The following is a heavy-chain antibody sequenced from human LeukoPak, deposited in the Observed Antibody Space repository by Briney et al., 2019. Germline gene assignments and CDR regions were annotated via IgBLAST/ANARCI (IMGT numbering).Heavy chain of an antibody. J-gene: IGHJ4*02. CDR2: INHSGST. CDR1: GGSFSGYY. V-gene: IGHV4-34*01. Sequence: SETLSLTCAVYGGSFSGYYWSWIRQPPGKGLEWVGEINHSGSTNYNPSLKSRVTISVDTSKNQFTLKLSSVTAADTAVYYCARVKSRYYGSGSSRDYWGQGTLVTVFS. CDR3: ARVKSRYYGSGSSRDY. D-gene: IGHD3-10*01.